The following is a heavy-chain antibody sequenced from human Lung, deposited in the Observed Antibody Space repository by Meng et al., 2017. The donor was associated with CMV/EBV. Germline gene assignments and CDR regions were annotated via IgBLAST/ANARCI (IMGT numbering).Heavy chain of an antibody. J-gene: IGHJ4*02. Sequence: GGSLRLXCSASGFIFSSYSMNWVRQAPGKGLEWVSSISISSGYKNYADSVKGRFTISRDNAKNSLYPQMNSLRAEDTAVYYCARVPYGDYPYWGQGTRVTGSS. CDR2: ISISSGYK. CDR3: ARVPYGDYPY. D-gene: IGHD4-17*01. CDR1: GFIFSSYS. V-gene: IGHV3-21*01.